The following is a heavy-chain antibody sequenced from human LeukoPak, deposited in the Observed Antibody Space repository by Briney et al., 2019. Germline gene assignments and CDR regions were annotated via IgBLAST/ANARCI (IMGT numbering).Heavy chain of an antibody. CDR3: ARGRDLSSSGDFDI. CDR1: GGSISSYY. CDR2: IYYSGST. V-gene: IGHV4-59*01. D-gene: IGHD3-22*01. J-gene: IGHJ3*02. Sequence: SETLSLTCTVSGGSISSYYWSWLRQPPGKGLEWIGYIYYSGSTNYNPSLKSRVTISVDTSKNQFSLKLSSVTAADTAVYYCARGRDLSSSGDFDIWGQGTMVTVSS.